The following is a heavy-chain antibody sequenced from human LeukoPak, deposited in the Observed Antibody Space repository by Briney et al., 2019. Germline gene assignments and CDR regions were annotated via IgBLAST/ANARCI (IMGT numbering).Heavy chain of an antibody. V-gene: IGHV4-39*01. CDR3: ARRGDAWEILYSFDV. D-gene: IGHD2-15*01. CDR2: IYYDGST. CDR1: GASLARDMYH. J-gene: IGHJ3*01. Sequence: SETLSLTCTVSGASLARDMYHWGWVRQSPGKGLEWLGTIYYDGSTFYSPTFKSRVTISINASKKQLSLNLASVTAADTAVYYCARRGDAWEILYSFDVWGQGTAVIVSS.